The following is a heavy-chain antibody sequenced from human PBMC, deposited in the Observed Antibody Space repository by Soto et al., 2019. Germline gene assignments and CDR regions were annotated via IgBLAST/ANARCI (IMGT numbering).Heavy chain of an antibody. CDR1: GGTFSSYT. CDR3: ARVVPAASSGYYFKYYYYGMDV. D-gene: IGHD2-2*01. V-gene: IGHV1-69*02. Sequence: SVKVSCKASGGTFSSYTISWVRQAPGQGLEWMGRIIPILGIANYAQKFQGRVTITADKSTSTAYMELSSLRSEDTAVYYCARVVPAASSGYYFKYYYYGMDVWG. CDR2: IIPILGIA. J-gene: IGHJ6*02.